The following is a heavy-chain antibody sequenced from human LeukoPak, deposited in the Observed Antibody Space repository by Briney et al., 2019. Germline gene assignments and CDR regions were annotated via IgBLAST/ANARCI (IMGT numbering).Heavy chain of an antibody. J-gene: IGHJ4*02. V-gene: IGHV3-7*01. CDR3: AGLYGVFSYGAGYCSG. D-gene: IGHD3-9*01. Sequence: GGSLKLSCAASGFMFSGYWMTWVRQTPGKRLEWVANIKQDGSEKKYVDSVKGRFTISRDNAKNSLSLQMNSLRAEDTAVYYCAGLYGVFSYGAGYCSGWGQGTLVTVSS. CDR2: IKQDGSEK. CDR1: GFMFSGYW.